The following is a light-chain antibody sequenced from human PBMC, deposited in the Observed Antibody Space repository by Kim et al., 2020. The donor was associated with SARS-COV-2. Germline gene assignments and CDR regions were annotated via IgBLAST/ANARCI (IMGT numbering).Light chain of an antibody. V-gene: IGKV3-20*01. Sequence: SPGERATLSCRASQGVNYMHVVWYQQRPGQPPRLVMDGASSRVAGTPDRFSGSGSGTDFTLTISRLEPEDFAVYYCQHFGSPPIAFGQGTRLEIK. CDR2: GAS. CDR3: QHFGSPPIA. J-gene: IGKJ5*01. CDR1: QGVNYMH.